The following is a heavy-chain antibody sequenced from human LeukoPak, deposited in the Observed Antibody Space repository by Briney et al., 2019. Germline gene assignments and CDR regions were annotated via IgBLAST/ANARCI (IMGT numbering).Heavy chain of an antibody. J-gene: IGHJ4*02. CDR3: AKDYAVGSVDY. V-gene: IGHV3-23*01. Sequence: GGSLRLSCAASGFTFSGFAMSWIRQAPGKGLEWVSSISRSGESTFYADSVRGRFTISRDNSKNTVSLQMESLRAEDTALYYCAKDYAVGSVDYWGQGTLVTVSS. CDR2: ISRSGEST. CDR1: GFTFSGFA. D-gene: IGHD3-16*01.